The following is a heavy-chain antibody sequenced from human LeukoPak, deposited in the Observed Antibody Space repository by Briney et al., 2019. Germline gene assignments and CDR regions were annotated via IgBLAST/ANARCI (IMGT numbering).Heavy chain of an antibody. CDR2: ITPMFGTA. CDR3: ARDSPDFRSLIPH. D-gene: IGHD3-3*01. Sequence: SVKVSCKASGGTFRSYAISWVRQAPGQGPEWMGGITPMFGTAEYAQKFQGRVTITADECTSTAYMELSSLRSEDTAVYYCARDSPDFRSLIPHWGQGALVTVSS. V-gene: IGHV1-69*13. CDR1: GGTFRSYA. J-gene: IGHJ1*01.